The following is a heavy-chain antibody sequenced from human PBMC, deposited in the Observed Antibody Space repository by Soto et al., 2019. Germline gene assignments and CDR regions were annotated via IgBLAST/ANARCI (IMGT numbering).Heavy chain of an antibody. CDR1: GYTFTGYY. V-gene: IGHV1-2*04. D-gene: IGHD2-21*02. CDR3: ASVCVVVTDEYVYYYGMDV. J-gene: IGHJ6*02. Sequence: ASVKVSCKASGYTFTGYYMHWARQAPGQGLEWMGWINPNSGGTNYAQKFQGWVTMTRDTSISTAYMELSRLRSDDTAVYYCASVCVVVTDEYVYYYGMDVWGQGTTVTVSS. CDR2: INPNSGGT.